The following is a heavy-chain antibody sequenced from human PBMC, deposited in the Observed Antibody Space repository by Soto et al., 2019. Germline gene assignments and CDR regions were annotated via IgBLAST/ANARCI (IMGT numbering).Heavy chain of an antibody. CDR1: GGSISSGGDS. J-gene: IGHJ6*02. CDR2: TYHSGST. CDR3: ARAHYGDYGYGMDV. Sequence: SETLSLTCAVSGGSISSGGDSWRWIRQPPGKGLEWIGYTYHSGSTYYNPSLKSRVTISVDRSKNQFSLKLSSVTAADTAVYYCARAHYGDYGYGMDVWCQGSTFT. V-gene: IGHV4-30-2*01. D-gene: IGHD4-17*01.